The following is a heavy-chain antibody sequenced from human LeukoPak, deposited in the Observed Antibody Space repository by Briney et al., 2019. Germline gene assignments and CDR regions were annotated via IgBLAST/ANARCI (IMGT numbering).Heavy chain of an antibody. V-gene: IGHV3-7*03. CDR2: IKQDGSEK. D-gene: IGHD3-10*01. Sequence: PGGSLRLSCAASGFTFSSYWMSWVRQAPGKGLEWVANIKQDGSEKYYVDSVKGRFTISRDNAKNSLYLQMNSLRAEDTAVYYCARDYYGSGSYGRYYYYGMDVWGKGTTVTVSS. J-gene: IGHJ6*04. CDR1: GFTFSSYW. CDR3: ARDYYGSGSYGRYYYYGMDV.